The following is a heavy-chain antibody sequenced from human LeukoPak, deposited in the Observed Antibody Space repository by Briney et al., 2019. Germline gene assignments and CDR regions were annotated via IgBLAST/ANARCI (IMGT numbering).Heavy chain of an antibody. D-gene: IGHD6-13*01. CDR2: ISYDGTNK. J-gene: IGHJ4*02. CDR3: TSLSRDFDY. V-gene: IGHV3-30*04. CDR1: GFTFSSYA. Sequence: PGGSLRLSCAASGFTFSSYAMHWVRQAPGKGLEWVAIISYDGTNKNYADSVKGRFTISRDNSKNTLYLQMNSLRAEDTAVYYCTSLSRDFDYWGQGTLVTVSS.